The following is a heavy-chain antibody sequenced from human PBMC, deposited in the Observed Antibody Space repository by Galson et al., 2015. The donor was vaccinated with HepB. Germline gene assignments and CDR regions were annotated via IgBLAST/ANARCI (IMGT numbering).Heavy chain of an antibody. CDR2: ISYDGSNK. V-gene: IGHV3-30-3*01. Sequence: SLRLSCAASGFTFSSYAMHWVRQAPGKGLEWVAVISYDGSNKYYADSVKGRFTISRDNSKNTLYLQMNSLRAEDTAVYYCASPIEPWIQLWAGLYYYGMDVWGQGTTVTVSS. CDR3: ASPIEPWIQLWAGLYYYGMDV. CDR1: GFTFSSYA. D-gene: IGHD5-18*01. J-gene: IGHJ6*02.